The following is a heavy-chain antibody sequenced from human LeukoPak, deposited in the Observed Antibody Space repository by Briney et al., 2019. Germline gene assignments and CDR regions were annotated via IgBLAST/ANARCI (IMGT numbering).Heavy chain of an antibody. V-gene: IGHV1-46*01. CDR2: INPSGGST. J-gene: IGHJ3*02. CDR3: ARPAVESRRLGELSFDAFDI. CDR1: GYTFTGYY. Sequence: ASVKVSCKASGYTFTGYYMHWVRQAPGQGLEWMGIINPSGGSTSYAQKFQGRVTMTRDTSTSTVYMELSSLRSEDTAVYYCARPAVESRRLGELSFDAFDIWGQGTMVTVSS. D-gene: IGHD3-16*02.